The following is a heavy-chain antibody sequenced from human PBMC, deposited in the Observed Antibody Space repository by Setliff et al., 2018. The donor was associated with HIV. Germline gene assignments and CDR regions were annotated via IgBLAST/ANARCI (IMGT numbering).Heavy chain of an antibody. CDR3: ARDRYSGSSTDY. V-gene: IGHV1-46*01. CDR1: GNTFTKYY. CDR2: LNPSGST. J-gene: IGHJ4*02. Sequence: ASLKVSCKASGNTFTKYYMHWVRQAPGQGLEWMGILNPSGSTVTAQKFRGRVTMTRDTSTNTVYMKLSSLRSEDTAVYYCARDRYSGSSTDYWGQGTLVTVSS. D-gene: IGHD1-26*01.